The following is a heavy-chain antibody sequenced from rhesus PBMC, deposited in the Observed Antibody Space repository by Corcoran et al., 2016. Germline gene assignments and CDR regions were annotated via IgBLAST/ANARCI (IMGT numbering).Heavy chain of an antibody. J-gene: IGHJ4*01. D-gene: IGHD6S26*01. CDR2: IYGSGGGT. Sequence: QVQLQESGPGLVKPSETLSLTCAVSGGSISDDYYWSWIRQPPGKGLEWVGYIYGSGGGTNYNPSLKIRVTILMDTSKNQFSLKLSAVTAADTAVYYCARGDSSGWSPSFDYWGQGVLVTVSS. V-gene: IGHV4-106*01. CDR3: ARGDSSGWSPSFDY. CDR1: GGSISDDYY.